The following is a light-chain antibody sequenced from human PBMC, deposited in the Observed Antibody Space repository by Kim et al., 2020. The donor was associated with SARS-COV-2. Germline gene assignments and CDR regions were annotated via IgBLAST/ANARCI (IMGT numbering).Light chain of an antibody. CDR3: CSYAGSYTLYV. Sequence: QSALTLPRSVSGSPGQSVTISCTGTSSDVGGYNSVSWYQQHPGKAPKLMIYDVSKRPSGVPDRFSGSKSGNTASLTISGLQAEDEADYYCCSYAGSYTLYVFGTGTKVTVL. V-gene: IGLV2-11*01. J-gene: IGLJ1*01. CDR1: SSDVGGYNS. CDR2: DVS.